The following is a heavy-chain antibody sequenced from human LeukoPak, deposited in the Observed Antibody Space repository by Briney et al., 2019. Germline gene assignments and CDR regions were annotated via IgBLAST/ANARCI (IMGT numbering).Heavy chain of an antibody. CDR2: SRNRAKSYTT. J-gene: IGHJ4*02. V-gene: IGHV3-72*01. CDR3: SRDARGDH. Sequence: PGGSLRLSCPVAGFTFSDHYMDWVRQAPGKGLEWVGRSRNRAKSYTTDYAASVKGRFTISRDDSKSTLYLQMNSPETEDTAVYYCSRDARGDHCGQGTLVSVSS. CDR1: GFTFSDHY.